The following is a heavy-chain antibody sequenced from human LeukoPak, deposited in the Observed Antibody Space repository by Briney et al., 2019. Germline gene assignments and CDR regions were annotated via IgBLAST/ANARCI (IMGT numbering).Heavy chain of an antibody. CDR3: ASPEWLPDSIDI. D-gene: IGHD3-3*01. V-gene: IGHV3-7*01. CDR1: GFTFNNYW. CDR2: IRQDGSEK. J-gene: IGHJ3*02. Sequence: GGSLRLSCAASGFTFNNYWMTWVRQAPGKGLEWVANIRQDGSEKYYLDSVKGRFTISRGNSKNSLYLQMDNLRAEDTAMYYCASPEWLPDSIDIWGQGTMVTVSS.